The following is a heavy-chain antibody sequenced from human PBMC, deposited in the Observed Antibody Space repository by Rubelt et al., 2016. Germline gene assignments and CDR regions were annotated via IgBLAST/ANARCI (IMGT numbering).Heavy chain of an antibody. CDR1: SSYV. D-gene: IGHD1-26*01. V-gene: IGHV3-30*04. CDR3: ATDPVEATTVRHFDY. J-gene: IGHJ4*02. Sequence: SSYVLHWVRQAPGKGLEWVAVISSNGNIKYYADSVNGRFTISRDNSKNTLFLHMNSLRSEDTAVYYCATDPVEATTVRHFDYWGQGTLVTVSS. CDR2: ISSNGNIK.